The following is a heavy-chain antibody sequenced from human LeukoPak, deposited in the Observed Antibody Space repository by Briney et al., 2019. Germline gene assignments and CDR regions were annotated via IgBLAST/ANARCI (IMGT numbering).Heavy chain of an antibody. CDR2: IFYSGST. D-gene: IGHD6-13*01. CDR3: ARCPLPIAAAGTNWFDP. Sequence: SETLSLTCTVSGGSISTSSYYWGWVRQPPGKGLEWIGNIFYSGSTYYSPSLKSRVTISVDTSKNQFSLKLSSVAAADTAVYYCARCPLPIAAAGTNWFDPWGQGTLVTVSS. J-gene: IGHJ5*02. V-gene: IGHV4-39*07. CDR1: GGSISTSSYY.